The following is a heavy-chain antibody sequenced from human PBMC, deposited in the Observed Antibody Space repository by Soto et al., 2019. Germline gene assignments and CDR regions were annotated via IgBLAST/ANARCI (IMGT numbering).Heavy chain of an antibody. CDR3: TGSMSFAFDI. V-gene: IGHV3-73*01. Sequence: EVQLVESGGGLVQPGGSLKLSCAASGFTFSDSVMHWVRQVSGKGLEWVGRITSTADTYATAYAASVKGRFTVSRDDSKNTAYLKMNSLKTEDTAVYYCTGSMSFAFDICGKGTMVHVSS. CDR1: GFTFSDSV. J-gene: IGHJ3*02. CDR2: ITSTADTYAT.